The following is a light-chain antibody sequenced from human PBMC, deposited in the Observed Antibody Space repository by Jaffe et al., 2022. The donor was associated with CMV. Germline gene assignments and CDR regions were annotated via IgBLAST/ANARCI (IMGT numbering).Light chain of an antibody. CDR3: CSYATTTTWV. CDR1: SSDVGSSNL. CDR2: EVN. V-gene: IGLV2-23*02. Sequence: QSALTQPASVSGSPGQSITISCTGTSSDVGSSNLVSWYQQHPGKAPKLIIYEVNKRPSGVSNRFSGSQSGNTASLTISGLQAEDEADYYCCSYATTTTWVFGGGTKLTVL. J-gene: IGLJ3*02.